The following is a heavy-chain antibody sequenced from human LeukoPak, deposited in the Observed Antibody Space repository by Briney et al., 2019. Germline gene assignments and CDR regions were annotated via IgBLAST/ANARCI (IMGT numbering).Heavy chain of an antibody. CDR3: AKDQEVFGHRYYYYGMDV. CDR1: GFTFSSYA. D-gene: IGHD3-10*01. J-gene: IGHJ6*02. CDR2: ISGSGGST. Sequence: GGSLRLSCAASGFTFSSYAMGWVRQAPGKGLEWVSAISGSGGSTYYADSVKGRFTISRDNSKNTLYLQMNSLRAEDTAVYYCAKDQEVFGHRYYYYGMDVWGQGTTVTVSS. V-gene: IGHV3-23*01.